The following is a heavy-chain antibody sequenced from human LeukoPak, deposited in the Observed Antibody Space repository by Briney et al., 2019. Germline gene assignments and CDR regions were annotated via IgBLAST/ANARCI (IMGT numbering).Heavy chain of an antibody. CDR2: VYYSGYT. J-gene: IGHJ4*02. Sequence: PSETLSLTCTVSGGSISSHYWSWIRQPPGKGLEWIGYVYYSGYTNYNPSLKSRVTISVDTSKNQFSLRLTSVTAADTAVYYCARHAGADGINWYSLDYWGQGTLVTVSS. CDR3: ARHAGADGINWYSLDY. CDR1: GGSISSHY. V-gene: IGHV4-59*08. D-gene: IGHD6-13*01.